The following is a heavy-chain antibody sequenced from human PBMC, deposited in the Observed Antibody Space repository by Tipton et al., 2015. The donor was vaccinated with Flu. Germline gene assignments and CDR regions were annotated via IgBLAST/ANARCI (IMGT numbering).Heavy chain of an antibody. CDR2: IYHSGST. Sequence: GLVKPSETLSLICTVSGYSISSGYYWGWIRQPPGKGLEWIGSIYHSGSTYYNPSLKSRVTISVDTSKNQFSLKLSSVTAADTAVYFCAREGDDYSRGWYASWGQGILVTVSS. D-gene: IGHD6-19*01. J-gene: IGHJ5*02. V-gene: IGHV4-38-2*02. CDR1: GYSISSGYY. CDR3: AREGDDYSRGWYAS.